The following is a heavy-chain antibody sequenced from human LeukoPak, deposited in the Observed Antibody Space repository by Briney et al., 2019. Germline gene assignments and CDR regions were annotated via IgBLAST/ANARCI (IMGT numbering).Heavy chain of an antibody. V-gene: IGHV3-7*01. Sequence: QSGGSLRLSCAASGFTFSSYWMSWVRQAPGKGLEWVANIKQDGSEKYYVDSVKGRFTISRDNAKNSLYLQMNSLRVEDTGVYYCARDGRWINYYDGSSPVWGQGALVTVSS. CDR3: ARDGRWINYYDGSSPV. D-gene: IGHD3-22*01. CDR1: GFTFSSYW. J-gene: IGHJ4*02. CDR2: IKQDGSEK.